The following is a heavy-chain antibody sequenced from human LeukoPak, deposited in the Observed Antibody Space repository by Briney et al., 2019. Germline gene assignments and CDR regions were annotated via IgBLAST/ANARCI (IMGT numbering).Heavy chain of an antibody. CDR3: AREVAGTTGFDY. CDR2: ISYDGSNK. J-gene: IGHJ4*02. V-gene: IGHV3-30-3*01. CDR1: GFTFSTYW. Sequence: PGGSLRLSCAASGFTFSTYWMSWVRQAPGKGLEWVAVISYDGSNKYYADSVKGRFTISRDNSKNTLYLQMNSLRAEDTAVYYCAREVAGTTGFDYWGQGTLVTVSS. D-gene: IGHD1-1*01.